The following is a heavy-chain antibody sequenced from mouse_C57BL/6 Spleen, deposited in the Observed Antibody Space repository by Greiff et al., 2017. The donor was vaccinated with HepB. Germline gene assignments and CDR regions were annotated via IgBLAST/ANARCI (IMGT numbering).Heavy chain of an antibody. CDR3: AREGGYYSNYFDY. Sequence: QVQLQQPGAELVRPGTSVKLSCKASGYTFTSYWMHWVKQRPGQGLEWIGVIDPSDSYTNYNQKFKGKATLTVDTSSSTAYMQLSSLTSEDSAVYDCAREGGYYSNYFDYWGQGTTLTVSS. J-gene: IGHJ2*01. D-gene: IGHD2-5*01. CDR1: GYTFTSYW. V-gene: IGHV1-59*01. CDR2: IDPSDSYT.